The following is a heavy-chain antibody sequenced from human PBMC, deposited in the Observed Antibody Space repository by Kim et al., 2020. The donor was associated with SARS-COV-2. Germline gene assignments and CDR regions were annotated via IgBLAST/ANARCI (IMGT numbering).Heavy chain of an antibody. CDR2: ISYDGSNK. J-gene: IGHJ4*02. Sequence: GGSLRLSCAASGFTFSSYGMHWVRQAPGKGLEWVAVISYDGSNKYYADSVKGRFTISRDNYKNTLYLQMNSLRAEDTAVYYCAKGRTLSSSSPRGYYFDYWGQGTLVTVSS. CDR1: GFTFSSYG. V-gene: IGHV3-30*18. CDR3: AKGRTLSSSSPRGYYFDY. D-gene: IGHD6-6*01.